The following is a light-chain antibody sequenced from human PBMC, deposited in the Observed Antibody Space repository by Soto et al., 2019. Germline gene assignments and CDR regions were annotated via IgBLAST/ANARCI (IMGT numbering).Light chain of an antibody. CDR1: SSDVGAYNF. Sequence: QSVLTQPASVSGSPGQSITISCTGTSSDVGAYNFVSWYQQHPGKVPKLMIFDVSSRPSGVSDRFSGSKSGNTASLTISGLQAEDEGDYTSSSTHVFGSGTQLTVL. V-gene: IGLV2-14*03. CDR3: SSTHV. CDR2: DVS. J-gene: IGLJ1*01.